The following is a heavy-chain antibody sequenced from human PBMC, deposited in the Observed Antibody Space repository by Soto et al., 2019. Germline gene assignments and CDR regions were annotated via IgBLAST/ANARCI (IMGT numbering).Heavy chain of an antibody. CDR2: INHSGSI. D-gene: IGHD2-15*01. Sequence: QVQLQQWGAGLLKPSETLSLTCAVYGGSFSGYYWSWIRQPPGKGLEWIGEINHSGSINYNPSLKSRVTISVDTSKNQFSLKLSSVTAADTAVYYCAGREVVTATLDYWGREPWSPSSQ. V-gene: IGHV4-34*01. CDR1: GGSFSGYY. J-gene: IGHJ4*02. CDR3: AGREVVTATLDY.